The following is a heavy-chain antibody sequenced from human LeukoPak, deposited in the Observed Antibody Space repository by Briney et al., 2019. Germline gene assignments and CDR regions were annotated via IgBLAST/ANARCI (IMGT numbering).Heavy chain of an antibody. V-gene: IGHV4-59*08. CDR1: GGSISSYY. D-gene: IGHD2-2*01. J-gene: IGHJ3*01. Sequence: SETLSLTCTVSGGSISSYYWNWIRQPPGKGLEWIGYMYYSGSTNYTNYNSSLKSRVTIAVDTSNSHFSLKMSSVTAADTAMYYCARLTCTSTSCTRRGTFDLWGQGTLVTVSS. CDR2: MYYSGSTNYT. CDR3: ARLTCTSTSCTRRGTFDL.